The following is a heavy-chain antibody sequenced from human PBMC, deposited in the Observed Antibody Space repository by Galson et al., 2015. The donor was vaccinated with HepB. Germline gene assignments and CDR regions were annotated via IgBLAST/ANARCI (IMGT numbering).Heavy chain of an antibody. CDR3: ARQWLETEDFQH. D-gene: IGHD6-19*01. J-gene: IGHJ1*01. Sequence: CAISGDSVSRNSAAWNWIRQSPSRGLEWLGRTYYRSKWYYDYAVSVKSRITIDPDTSKNRFSLHLNSVTPEDTGIYYCARQWLETEDFQHWGQGTLVTVSS. CDR1: GDSVSRNSAA. CDR2: TYYRSKWYY. V-gene: IGHV6-1*01.